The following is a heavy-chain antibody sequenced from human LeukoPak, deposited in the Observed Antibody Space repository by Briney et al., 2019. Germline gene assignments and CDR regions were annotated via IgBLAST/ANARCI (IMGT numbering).Heavy chain of an antibody. CDR1: GFTFSSYG. Sequence: GALRLSCAASGFTFSSYGMHWVRQAPGKGLEWVAVISYDGSNKYYADSVKGRFTISRDNSKNTLYLQMNSLRAEDTAVYYCAKVGGDIVATIGGVYWGQGTLVTVSS. J-gene: IGHJ4*02. CDR2: ISYDGSNK. V-gene: IGHV3-30*18. D-gene: IGHD5-12*01. CDR3: AKVGGDIVATIGGVY.